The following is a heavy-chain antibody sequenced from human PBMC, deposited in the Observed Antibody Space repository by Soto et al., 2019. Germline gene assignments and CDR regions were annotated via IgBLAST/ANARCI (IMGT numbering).Heavy chain of an antibody. V-gene: IGHV3-23*01. CDR1: GFSFSTYS. CDR3: AKGGSRTRTYNWFDS. J-gene: IGHJ5*01. D-gene: IGHD2-2*01. CDR2: ISGSGGST. Sequence: EVQLLESGGGLVQPGGSLRLSCPASGFSFSTYSMSWVRQAPGKGLEWVSGISGSGGSTYYADSVKGRFTISRDNSKNTLYLQMNSLRAEDTAVYYCAKGGSRTRTYNWFDSWGQGTLVTVSS.